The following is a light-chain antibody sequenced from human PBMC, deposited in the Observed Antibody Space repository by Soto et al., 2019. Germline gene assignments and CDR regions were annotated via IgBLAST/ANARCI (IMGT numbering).Light chain of an antibody. CDR2: STN. Sequence: QTVVTQEPSFSVSPGGTVTLTCGLSSGSVSTSYYPSWYQQTPGQAPRTIIYSTNTTSSGVPDRFSGSILGNKAALTITGAQADDESDYYCVLYMGSGIHVVFGGGTKLTVL. V-gene: IGLV8-61*01. CDR3: VLYMGSGIHVV. J-gene: IGLJ2*01. CDR1: SGSVSTSYY.